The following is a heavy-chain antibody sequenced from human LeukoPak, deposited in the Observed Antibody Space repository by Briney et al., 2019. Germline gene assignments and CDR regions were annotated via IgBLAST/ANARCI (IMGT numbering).Heavy chain of an antibody. V-gene: IGHV4-59*08. CDR3: ARHGHYYDSSGYYRKGAFDI. J-gene: IGHJ3*02. CDR1: SGSISSYY. CDR2: IYYSGST. Sequence: SETLSLTCTVSSGSISSYYWSWIRQPPGKGLEWIGYIYYSGSTNYNPSLKSRVTISVDTSKNQFSLKLSSVTAADTAVYYCARHGHYYDSSGYYRKGAFDIWGQGTMVTVSS. D-gene: IGHD3-22*01.